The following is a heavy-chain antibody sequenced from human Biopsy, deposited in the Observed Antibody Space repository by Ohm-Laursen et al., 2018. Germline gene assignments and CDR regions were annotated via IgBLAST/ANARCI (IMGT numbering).Heavy chain of an antibody. CDR3: ARMEQLHDY. CDR2: INPNSGDT. D-gene: IGHD6-6*01. CDR1: GYPFSNYY. J-gene: IGHJ4*02. V-gene: IGHV1-2*06. Sequence: GASVKVSCKASGYPFSNYYLFWVRQAPGQGLEWMGRINPNSGDTVFARNFQGRVTMTRDTAISTVYMDLRNLRPDDTAVYFCARMEQLHDYWGQGTLVTVSS.